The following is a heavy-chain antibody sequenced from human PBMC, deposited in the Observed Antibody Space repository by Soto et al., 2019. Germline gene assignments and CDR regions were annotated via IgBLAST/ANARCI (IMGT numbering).Heavy chain of an antibody. Sequence: TSETLSLTCTVSGGSISSGDYYWSWIRQPPGKGLEWIGYIYYSGSTYYNPSLKSRVTISVDTSKNQFSLKLSSVTAADTAVYYCARDGRGTLVGSNDAFDIWGQGTMVTVSS. V-gene: IGHV4-30-4*01. CDR3: ARDGRGTLVGSNDAFDI. D-gene: IGHD1-1*01. CDR1: GGSISSGDYY. CDR2: IYYSGST. J-gene: IGHJ3*02.